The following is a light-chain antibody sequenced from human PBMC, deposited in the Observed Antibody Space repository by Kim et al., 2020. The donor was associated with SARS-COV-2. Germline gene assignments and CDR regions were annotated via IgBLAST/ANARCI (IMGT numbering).Light chain of an antibody. CDR3: QQSYSVPPYT. Sequence: ASVGDSVTITCRASQSISNYLNWYQQKPGKAPKLLIYAASSLQSGVPSRFSGSGSGTDFTLTISRLQPEDFATYYCQQSYSVPPYTFGQGTKLEI. J-gene: IGKJ2*01. CDR2: AAS. V-gene: IGKV1-39*01. CDR1: QSISNY.